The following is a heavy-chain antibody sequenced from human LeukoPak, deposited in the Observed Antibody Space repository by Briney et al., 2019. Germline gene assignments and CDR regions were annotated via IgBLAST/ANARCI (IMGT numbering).Heavy chain of an antibody. V-gene: IGHV1-2*02. D-gene: IGHD6-13*01. Sequence: ASVKVSCKASGYTFTVYYMHWVRQAPGQGFEWMGWLNPNNGGTNYAQKFQGRVTMARDTSISTAHMELSSLRSDDTAVYYCASQQVVPLWGQGTLVTVSS. J-gene: IGHJ4*02. CDR3: ASQQVVPL. CDR1: GYTFTVYY. CDR2: LNPNNGGT.